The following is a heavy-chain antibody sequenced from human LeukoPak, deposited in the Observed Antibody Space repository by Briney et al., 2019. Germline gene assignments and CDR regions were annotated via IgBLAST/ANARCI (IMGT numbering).Heavy chain of an antibody. V-gene: IGHV3-30*04. CDR3: ARGGKCSDGKCYLIDY. J-gene: IGHJ4*02. CDR2: MSFDGSHE. D-gene: IGHD2-15*01. Sequence: GGSLTLSCVASGLTFSNSAMHWVRQAPGKGLEWVAIMSFDGSHERYGDSVKGRFTLSRDNSKNTLYLQINSLRTEDTAVYYCARGGKCSDGKCYLIDYWGQGTLITVSS. CDR1: GLTFSNSA.